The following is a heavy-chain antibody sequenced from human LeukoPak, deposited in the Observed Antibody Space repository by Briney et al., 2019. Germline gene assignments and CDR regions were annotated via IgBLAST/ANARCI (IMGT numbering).Heavy chain of an antibody. CDR1: GFTFSSYW. CDR2: IYSGGST. CDR3: ARDGSYHNYFDY. D-gene: IGHD1-26*01. V-gene: IGHV3-53*01. Sequence: GGSLRLSCAASGFTFSSYWMNWARQAPGKGLEWVSVIYSGGSTYYADSVKGRFTISRDNSKNTLYLQMNSLRAEDTAVYYCARDGSYHNYFDYWGQGTLVTVSS. J-gene: IGHJ4*02.